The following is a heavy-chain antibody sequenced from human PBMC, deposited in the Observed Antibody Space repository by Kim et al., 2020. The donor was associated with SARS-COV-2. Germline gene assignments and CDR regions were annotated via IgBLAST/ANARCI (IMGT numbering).Heavy chain of an antibody. J-gene: IGHJ3*02. Sequence: GGSLRLSCAASGFTFSSYAMHWVRQAPGKGLEWVAVISYDGSNKYYADSVKGRFTISRDNSKNTLYLQMNSLRAEDTAVYYCAREERVGLDAFDIWGQGTMVTVSS. V-gene: IGHV3-30-3*01. CDR1: GFTFSSYA. CDR3: AREERVGLDAFDI. CDR2: ISYDGSNK.